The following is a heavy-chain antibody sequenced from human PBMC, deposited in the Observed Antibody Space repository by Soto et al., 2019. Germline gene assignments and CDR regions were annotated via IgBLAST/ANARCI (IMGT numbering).Heavy chain of an antibody. J-gene: IGHJ6*02. D-gene: IGHD3-10*02. CDR3: ARAVFGEYEDTLLDYYYYGMDV. CDR2: INHSGST. CDR1: GGSFSGYY. V-gene: IGHV4-34*01. Sequence: SETLSLTCAVYGGSFSGYYWSWIRQPPGKGLEWIGEINHSGSTNYNPSLKSRVTISVDTSKNQFSLKLSSVTAADTAVYYCARAVFGEYEDTLLDYYYYGMDVWGQGTTVTVSS.